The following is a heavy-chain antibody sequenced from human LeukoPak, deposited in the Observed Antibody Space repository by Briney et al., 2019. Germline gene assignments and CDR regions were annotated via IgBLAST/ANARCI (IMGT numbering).Heavy chain of an antibody. V-gene: IGHV3-23*01. J-gene: IGHJ4*02. CDR2: ISGSGGST. D-gene: IGHD2-2*02. Sequence: GGSLRLSCAASGFTFSSYAMSWVRQAPGKGLEWVSAISGSGGSTYYADSVMGRFTISRDNSKNTLYLQMNSLRAEDTAVYYCAKGYTAWTTGIDYWGQGTLVTVSS. CDR3: AKGYTAWTTGIDY. CDR1: GFTFSSYA.